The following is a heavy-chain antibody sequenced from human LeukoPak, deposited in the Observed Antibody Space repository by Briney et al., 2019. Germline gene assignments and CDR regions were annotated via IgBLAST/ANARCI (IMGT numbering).Heavy chain of an antibody. CDR3: ARRADDILTGYYPFDP. CDR2: ISAYNGNT. V-gene: IGHV1-18*04. CDR1: GYTFTSYG. D-gene: IGHD3-9*01. J-gene: IGHJ5*02. Sequence: ASVKVSCKASGYTFTSYGISWVRQAPGQGLEWMGWISAYNGNTNYAQKLQGRVTMTTDTSTSTAYMELRSLRSDDTAVYYCARRADDILTGYYPFDPWGQGTLVTVSS.